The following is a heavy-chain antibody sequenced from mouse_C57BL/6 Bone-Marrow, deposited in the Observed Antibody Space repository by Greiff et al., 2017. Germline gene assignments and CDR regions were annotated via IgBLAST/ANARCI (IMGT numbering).Heavy chain of an antibody. CDR2: IYPRSGNT. D-gene: IGHD2-13*01. CDR1: GYTFTSYG. Sequence: VQLVESGAELARPGASVKLSCKASGYTFTSYGISWVKQRTGQGLEWIGEIYPRSGNTYYNEKFKGKATLTADKSSSTAYMELRSLTSEDSAVYFCARLTTLGAYWGQGTLVTVSA. J-gene: IGHJ3*01. CDR3: ARLTTLGAY. V-gene: IGHV1-81*01.